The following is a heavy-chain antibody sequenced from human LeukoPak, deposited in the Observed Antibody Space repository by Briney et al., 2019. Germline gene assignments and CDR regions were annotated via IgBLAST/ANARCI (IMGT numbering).Heavy chain of an antibody. J-gene: IGHJ4*02. CDR1: GFTFSTYA. CDR3: AREVSEGFDF. Sequence: GGSLRLSCAASGFTFSTYAMSWVRQAPGKGLEWVSSFGTRSTSIYHAGSVKGRFAISRDNAKNSLYLQMNSLRAEDTAVYYCAREVSEGFDFWGQGTLVTVSS. CDR2: FGTRSTSI. V-gene: IGHV3-21*01. D-gene: IGHD3-22*01.